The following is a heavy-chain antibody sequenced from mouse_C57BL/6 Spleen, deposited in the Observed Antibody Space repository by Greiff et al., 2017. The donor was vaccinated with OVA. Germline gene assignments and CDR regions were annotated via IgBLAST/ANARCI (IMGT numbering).Heavy chain of an antibody. J-gene: IGHJ3*01. D-gene: IGHD3-2*02. CDR3: ARLGTAQALAWFAY. V-gene: IGHV1-22*01. CDR1: GYTFTDYN. CDR2: INPNNGGT. Sequence: VQLKQSGPELVKPGASVKMSCKASGYTFTDYNMHWVKQSHGKSLEWIGYINPNNGGTSYNQKFKGKATLTVNKSSSTAYMELRSLTSEDSAVYYCARLGTAQALAWFAYWGQGTLVTVSA.